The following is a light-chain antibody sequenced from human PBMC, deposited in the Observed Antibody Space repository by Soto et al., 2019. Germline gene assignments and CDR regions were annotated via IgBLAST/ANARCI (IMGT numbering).Light chain of an antibody. V-gene: IGKV1-5*01. CDR3: QQYNSYSWT. Sequence: IQMTQSPSSLSASVGDRVTITCRASQRISSWLAWYQQKPGEAPKLLIYDASSLESGVPSRFSGSGSGTEFTLTISSLQPDDFATYYCQQYNSYSWTFGQGTKVDIK. CDR1: QRISSW. CDR2: DAS. J-gene: IGKJ1*01.